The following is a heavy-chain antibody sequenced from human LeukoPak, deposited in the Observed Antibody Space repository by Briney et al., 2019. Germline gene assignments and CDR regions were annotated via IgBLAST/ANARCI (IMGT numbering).Heavy chain of an antibody. Sequence: GGSLRLSCAASGFTFSSYAMSWVRQAPGKGLEWVSPISGSGGSTYYADSVKGRFTISRDNYKSTLYLQMNSLRAEDTDVYYCAKLLIAVLPTALHYWGQGALVTVSS. CDR1: GFTFSSYA. D-gene: IGHD4/OR15-4a*01. V-gene: IGHV3-23*01. CDR2: ISGSGGST. CDR3: AKLLIAVLPTALHY. J-gene: IGHJ4*02.